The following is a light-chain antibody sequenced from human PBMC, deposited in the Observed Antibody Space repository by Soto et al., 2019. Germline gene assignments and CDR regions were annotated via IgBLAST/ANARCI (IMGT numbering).Light chain of an antibody. V-gene: IGLV7-46*01. J-gene: IGLJ1*01. CDR2: DTS. CDR1: TGAVTSGHY. Sequence: QAVVTQEPSLTVSPGGTVTLTCGSSTGAVTSGHYPHWFQQKPGPAPRTLIYDTSDKHSWTPARFSGSLRGGKAVLTLSGAQPEDEADYYCLVIFTGGGEVFGTGTKVTVL. CDR3: LVIFTGGGEV.